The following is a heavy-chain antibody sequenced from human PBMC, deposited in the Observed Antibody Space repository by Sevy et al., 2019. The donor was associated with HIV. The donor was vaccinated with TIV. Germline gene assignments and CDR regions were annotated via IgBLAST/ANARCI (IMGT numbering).Heavy chain of an antibody. CDR1: GFKFDDYA. Sequence: GGFLRLSCTASGFKFDDYAMHWVRQPPGKGLEWVSGITWDGGRTGYPDSVKGRFIISRDNTKSSLYLQMNSLRAEDTALYYCAKDLRRGNILTGYLNYWGQGILVTVSS. CDR3: AKDLRRGNILTGYLNY. J-gene: IGHJ4*02. V-gene: IGHV3-9*01. CDR2: ITWDGGRT. D-gene: IGHD3-9*01.